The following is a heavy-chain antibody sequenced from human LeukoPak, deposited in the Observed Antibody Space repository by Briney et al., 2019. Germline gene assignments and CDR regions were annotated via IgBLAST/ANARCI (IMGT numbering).Heavy chain of an antibody. V-gene: IGHV7-4-1*02. J-gene: IGHJ5*02. D-gene: IGHD4-17*01. CDR2: INTNTGNP. Sequence: ASVKVSCKASGYTFTSYAMNWVRQAPGQGLEWMGWINTNTGNPTYAQGFTGRVVFSLDTSASTAYLQISSLKAEDIAVYYCATDYGDYLNWFDPWGQGTLVTVSS. CDR3: ATDYGDYLNWFDP. CDR1: GYTFTSYA.